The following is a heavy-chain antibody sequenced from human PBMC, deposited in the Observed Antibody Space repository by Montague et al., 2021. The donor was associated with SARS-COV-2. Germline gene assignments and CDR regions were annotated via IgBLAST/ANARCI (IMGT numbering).Heavy chain of an antibody. CDR3: ARGSWHIVVVTAIRDGYYGMDV. CDR2: INHSGST. D-gene: IGHD2-21*02. J-gene: IGHJ6*02. CDR1: GGSFSNHY. V-gene: IGHV4-34*01. Sequence: SETLSLTCAVYGGSFSNHYWSWIRQPPGKGLEWIGEINHSGSTNYNPSLKSRVTISVDTSKNQFSLKLSSVTAADTAVYYCARGSWHIVVVTAIRDGYYGMDVGGQGTTVTVSS.